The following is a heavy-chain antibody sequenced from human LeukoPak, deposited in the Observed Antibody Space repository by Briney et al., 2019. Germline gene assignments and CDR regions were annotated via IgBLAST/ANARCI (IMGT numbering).Heavy chain of an antibody. CDR2: ISGSGGST. CDR3: ASWAYGSGSYYNY. D-gene: IGHD3-10*01. J-gene: IGHJ4*02. CDR1: GFTFSSYW. V-gene: IGHV3-23*01. Sequence: GGSLRLSCAASGFTFSSYWMSWVRQAPGKGLEWVSAISGSGGSTYYADSVKGRFTISRDNSKNTLYLQMNSLRAEDTAVYYCASWAYGSGSYYNYWGQGTLVTVSS.